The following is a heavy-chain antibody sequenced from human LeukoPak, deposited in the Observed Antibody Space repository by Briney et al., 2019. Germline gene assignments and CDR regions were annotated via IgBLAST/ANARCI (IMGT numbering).Heavy chain of an antibody. CDR2: ISHRGST. CDR1: GYSISNGYY. V-gene: IGHV4-38-2*02. Sequence: PSETLSLTCTVSGYSISNGYYWGWIRQPPGKGLEWVGSISHRGSTYYNPSLRSRITISLDRSKQKFSLKLTSVTAADTAVYYCAAITTVTSPYYYMDVWGKGTTVTISS. J-gene: IGHJ6*03. CDR3: AAITTVTSPYYYMDV. D-gene: IGHD4-17*01.